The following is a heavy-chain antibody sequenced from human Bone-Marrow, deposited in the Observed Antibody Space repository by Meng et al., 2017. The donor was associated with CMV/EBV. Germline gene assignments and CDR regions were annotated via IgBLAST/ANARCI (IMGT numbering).Heavy chain of an antibody. D-gene: IGHD1-7*01. Sequence: SETLSLPCTVSGGSITRPTYYWGWVRQPPGKGLEWIGSVYSSGSVFYNPSLKSRVTISLDSSRNQFSLKLSSMTAADTALYYCATDHDWNYFDPWGQGTLVTVSS. CDR3: ATDHDWNYFDP. V-gene: IGHV4-39*07. J-gene: IGHJ5*02. CDR2: VYSSGSV. CDR1: GGSITRPTYY.